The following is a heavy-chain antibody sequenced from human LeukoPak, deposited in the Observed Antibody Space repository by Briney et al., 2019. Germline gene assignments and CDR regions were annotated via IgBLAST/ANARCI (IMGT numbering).Heavy chain of an antibody. CDR1: GGSISNSSSY. D-gene: IGHD3-16*02. J-gene: IGHJ4*02. V-gene: IGHV4-39*07. CDR3: ARYVWGSYPTFEDY. CDR2: IYYSGST. Sequence: SETLSLTCTVSGGSISNSSSYWGWIRQPPGRGLECIGSIYYSGSTYNNPSLKSRVIISVDTSKNQFSLKLSSVTAADTAVYYCARYVWGSYPTFEDYWGQGTLVTVSS.